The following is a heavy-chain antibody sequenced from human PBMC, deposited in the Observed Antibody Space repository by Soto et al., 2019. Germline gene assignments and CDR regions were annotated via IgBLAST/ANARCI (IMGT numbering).Heavy chain of an antibody. V-gene: IGHV4-61*01. Sequence: PSETLSLTCTVSGGSVSSGSYYWSWIRQPPXKGLEWIGYIYYSGSTNYNPSLKSRVTISVDTSKNQFSLKLSSVTAADTAVYYCARDAGSYSSSSGTFDYWGQGTLVTVSS. CDR1: GGSVSSGSYY. D-gene: IGHD6-6*01. J-gene: IGHJ4*02. CDR3: ARDAGSYSSSSGTFDY. CDR2: IYYSGST.